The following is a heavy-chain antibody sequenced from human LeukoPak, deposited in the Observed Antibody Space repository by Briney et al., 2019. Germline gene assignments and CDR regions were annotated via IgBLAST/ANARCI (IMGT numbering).Heavy chain of an antibody. CDR1: GGSISNYY. CDR3: ARGDDYKSTLFDY. J-gene: IGHJ4*02. CDR2: ISSGGST. V-gene: IGHV4-59*01. D-gene: IGHD5-12*01. Sequence: SETLSLTCTVSGGSISNYYWSWLRQPPGKELEWIGYISSGGSTNYNPSLKSRVTISIDTSKNQFSLKLTSATAADTAVYYCARGDDYKSTLFDYWGQGTLVTVSS.